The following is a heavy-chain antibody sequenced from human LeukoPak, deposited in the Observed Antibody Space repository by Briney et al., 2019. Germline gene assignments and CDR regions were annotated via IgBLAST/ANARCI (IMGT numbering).Heavy chain of an antibody. D-gene: IGHD3-9*01. CDR2: IIPIFGTA. J-gene: IGHJ6*02. CDR1: GGTFSSYA. CDR3: ARDDDILTGSNYYYYYGMDV. Sequence: SVKVSCKASGGTFSSYAISWVRQAPGQGLGWMGGIIPIFGTANYAQKFQGRVTITADESTSTAYMELSSLRSEDTAVYYCARDDDILTGSNYYYYYGMDVWGQGTTVIVSS. V-gene: IGHV1-69*13.